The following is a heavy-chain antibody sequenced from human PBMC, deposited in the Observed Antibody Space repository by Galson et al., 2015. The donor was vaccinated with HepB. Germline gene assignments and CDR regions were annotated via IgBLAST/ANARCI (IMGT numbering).Heavy chain of an antibody. J-gene: IGHJ4*02. CDR3: AKDGITIFGVVIPFDY. D-gene: IGHD3-3*01. CDR2: ISGSGGST. V-gene: IGHV3-23*01. CDR1: GFTFSSYA. Sequence: SLRLSCAASGFTFSSYAMSWVRQAPGKGLEWVSAISGSGGSTYYADSVKGRFTISRDNSKNTLYLQMNSLRAEDTAVYYCAKDGITIFGVVIPFDYWGQGTLVTVSS.